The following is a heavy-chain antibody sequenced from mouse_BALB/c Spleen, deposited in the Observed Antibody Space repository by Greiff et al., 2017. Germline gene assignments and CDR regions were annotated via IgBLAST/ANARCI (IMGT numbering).Heavy chain of an antibody. V-gene: IGHV3-2*02. CDR3: ARGGYGSILDY. D-gene: IGHD1-1*01. CDR1: GYSITSDYA. J-gene: IGHJ2*01. CDR2: ISYSGST. Sequence: EVKLQESGPGLVKPSQSLSLTCTVTGYSITSDYAWNWIRQFPGNKLEWMGYISYSGSTSYNPSLKSRISITRDTSKNQFFLQLNSVTTEDTATYYCARGGYGSILDYWGQGTTLTVSS.